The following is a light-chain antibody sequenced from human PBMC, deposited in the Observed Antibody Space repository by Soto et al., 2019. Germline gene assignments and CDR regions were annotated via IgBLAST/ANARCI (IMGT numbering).Light chain of an antibody. J-gene: IGKJ2*01. CDR1: QSVSSN. CDR3: QQYNNWPYT. CDR2: GAS. Sequence: EIVMTQSPATLSVSPGERATLSCRASQSVSSNLAWYQQKPGQAPRLLIYGASTTATGIPVRFSGSGSGTAFTLTISSLQSEDFAVYYCQQYNNWPYTFGQGTKLEIK. V-gene: IGKV3-15*01.